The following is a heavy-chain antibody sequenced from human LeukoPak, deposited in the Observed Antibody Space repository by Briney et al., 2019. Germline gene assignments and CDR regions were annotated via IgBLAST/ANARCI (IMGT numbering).Heavy chain of an antibody. CDR1: AFTFSRYW. J-gene: IGHJ4*02. V-gene: IGHV3-74*01. CDR3: TRSYDY. D-gene: IGHD5-18*01. Sequence: RGSLRLSCAASAFTFSRYWMHWVRQAPGKGLVWVSRVNSDGSSTSYADSVKGRFTISRDNAKNTLYLQMNSLRAEDTAVYYCTRSYDYWGQGTLVTVSS. CDR2: VNSDGSST.